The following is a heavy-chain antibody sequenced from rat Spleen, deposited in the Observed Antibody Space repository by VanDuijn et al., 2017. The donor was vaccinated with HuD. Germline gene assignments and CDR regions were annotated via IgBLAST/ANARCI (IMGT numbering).Heavy chain of an antibody. CDR3: TRSPGDFYDY. V-gene: IGHV5-29*01. J-gene: IGHJ2*01. CDR2: ISYDGSST. CDR1: GFTFSNYG. D-gene: IGHD1-4*01. Sequence: EVQLVESGGGLVQPGRSLKLSCAASGFTFSNYGMAWIRQAPTKGLEWVATISYDGSSTYYRDSVKGRFTISRDNTQSTLYLQMNSLRSEDTATYYCTRSPGDFYDYWGQGVMVTVSS.